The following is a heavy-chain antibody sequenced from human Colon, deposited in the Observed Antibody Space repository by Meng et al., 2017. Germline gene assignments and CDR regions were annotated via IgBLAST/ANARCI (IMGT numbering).Heavy chain of an antibody. CDR1: GFSLSNSEVG. Sequence: QITLKESGPTLVKPTQTLTLTCPFSGFSLSNSEVGVGWIRQPPGKALEWLALIYWDDDKRYSPSLRGRLTITKDTSRDQVVLTMTDMAPDDTATYFCAHHTPGVAVTGTPYNWFDPWGQGTLVTVSS. J-gene: IGHJ5*02. D-gene: IGHD6-19*01. V-gene: IGHV2-5*02. CDR2: IYWDDDK. CDR3: AHHTPGVAVTGTPYNWFDP.